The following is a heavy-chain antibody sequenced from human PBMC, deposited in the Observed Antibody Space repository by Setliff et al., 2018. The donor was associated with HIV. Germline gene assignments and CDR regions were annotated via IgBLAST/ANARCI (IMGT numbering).Heavy chain of an antibody. CDR2: VYHSGST. V-gene: IGHV4-39*07. CDR3: GGNGYYSIDY. D-gene: IGHD3-22*01. CDR1: GGSISSSGPGYY. J-gene: IGHJ4*02. Sequence: SETLSLTCTVSGGSISSSGPGYYWGWVRQPPGGGLEWIGNVYHSGSTHYNPSLQSRVTISVDKSKSQFSLKLNSVTAADTAVYYCGGNGYYSIDYWGQGTLVTVSS.